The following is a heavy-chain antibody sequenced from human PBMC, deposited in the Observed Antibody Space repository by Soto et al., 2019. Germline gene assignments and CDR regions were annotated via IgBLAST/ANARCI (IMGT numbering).Heavy chain of an antibody. CDR3: ARGQPNYDILTGYYLYSYALDV. Sequence: GASVKVSFKASGYTFTSYYIHWVRQAPGQGLEWMGIINPSGGSTSYAQKFQGRVTMTRDTSTSTVYMELSSLRSEDTAVYYCARGQPNYDILTGYYLYSYALDVWGQGTTVTVSS. CDR1: GYTFTSYY. J-gene: IGHJ6*02. D-gene: IGHD3-9*01. CDR2: INPSGGST. V-gene: IGHV1-46*01.